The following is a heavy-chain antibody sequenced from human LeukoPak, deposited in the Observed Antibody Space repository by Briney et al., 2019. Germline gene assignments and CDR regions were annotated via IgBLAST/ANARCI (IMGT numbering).Heavy chain of an antibody. D-gene: IGHD1-14*01. CDR1: GGSFSGYY. CDR2: INHSGST. Sequence: SETLSLTCAVYGGSFSGYYWSWIRQPPGKGLEWIGEINHSGSTNYNPSLKSRVTISVDTSKNQFSLKLSSVTAADTAVYYCAMAGQPRDMDVWGKGTTVTISS. J-gene: IGHJ6*03. V-gene: IGHV4-34*01. CDR3: AMAGQPRDMDV.